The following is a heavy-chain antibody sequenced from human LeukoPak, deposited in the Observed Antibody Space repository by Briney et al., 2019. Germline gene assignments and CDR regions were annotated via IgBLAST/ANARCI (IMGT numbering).Heavy chain of an antibody. J-gene: IGHJ2*01. CDR3: ARARWNSPNWYFDL. CDR1: GYSISSGYY. CDR2: IYHSGST. V-gene: IGHV4-38-2*02. D-gene: IGHD1-7*01. Sequence: SETLSLTCTVSGYSISSGYYWGWIRQPPGKGLEWIGSIYHSGSTYYNPSLKSRVTISVDTSKNQFSLKLSSVTAADTAVYYCARARWNSPNWYFDLWGRGTLVTVSS.